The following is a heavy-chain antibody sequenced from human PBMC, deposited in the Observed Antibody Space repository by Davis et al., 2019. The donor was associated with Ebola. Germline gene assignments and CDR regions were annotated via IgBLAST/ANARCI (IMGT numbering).Heavy chain of an antibody. V-gene: IGHV1-18*04. CDR3: AKSGLSFGVVKYHYGMDV. CDR2: ISAHNGNT. CDR1: GFTFSSYG. J-gene: IGHJ6*04. D-gene: IGHD3-3*01. Sequence: ASVKVSCKASGFTFSSYGFSWVRQVPGQGLEWMGWISAHNGNTKYVQSLQGRVTMTTDTSTSTASMELRSLRSDDTAVYYCAKSGLSFGVVKYHYGMDVWGKGTTVTVSS.